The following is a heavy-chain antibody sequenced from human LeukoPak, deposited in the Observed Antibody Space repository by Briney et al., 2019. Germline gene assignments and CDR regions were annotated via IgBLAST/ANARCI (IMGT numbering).Heavy chain of an antibody. J-gene: IGHJ5*02. CDR2: ISGSGGST. CDR1: GFTFSSYA. CDR3: AKEQGYYGSGSYYH. V-gene: IGHV3-23*01. Sequence: PGGSLRLSCAASGFTFSSYAMSWVRQAPGKGLEWVSAISGSGGSTYYADSVKGRFTISRDNSKDTLYLQMNSLRAEDTAVYYCAKEQGYYGSGSYYHWGQGTLVTVSS. D-gene: IGHD3-10*01.